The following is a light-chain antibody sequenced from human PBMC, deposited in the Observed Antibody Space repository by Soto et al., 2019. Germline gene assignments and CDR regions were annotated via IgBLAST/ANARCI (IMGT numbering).Light chain of an antibody. CDR3: LLSYNGPYV. Sequence: HAVLTQAPSLTVSPGWTFTLTCGSRTGAVTNGHYPYWFQQKPGQAPRTLIYDTTNRHSWTPARFSGSLLGGKAALTLSGAQPEDEAEYYCLLSYNGPYVFGTGNKGTVL. CDR1: TGAVTNGHY. V-gene: IGLV7-46*01. J-gene: IGLJ1*01. CDR2: DTT.